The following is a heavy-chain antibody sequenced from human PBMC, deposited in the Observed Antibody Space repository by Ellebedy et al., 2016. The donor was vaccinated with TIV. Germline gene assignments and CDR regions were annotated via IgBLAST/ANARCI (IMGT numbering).Heavy chain of an antibody. CDR1: GFTFSSYA. Sequence: GESLKISCAASGFTFSSYAMSWVRQAPGKGLEWVSAISGSGGSTYYADSVKGRFTISRDNSKNTLYLQMNSLRAEDTAVYYCAGTSGAAAGYYYYYGMDVWGQGNTVTVSS. D-gene: IGHD6-13*01. J-gene: IGHJ6*02. CDR3: AGTSGAAAGYYYYYGMDV. CDR2: ISGSGGST. V-gene: IGHV3-23*01.